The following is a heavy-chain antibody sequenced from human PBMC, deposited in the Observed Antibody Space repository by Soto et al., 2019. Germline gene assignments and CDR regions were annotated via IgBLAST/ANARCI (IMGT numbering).Heavy chain of an antibody. CDR2: TYYRSKWFN. D-gene: IGHD3-3*01. CDR3: ARDIDFGY. V-gene: IGHV6-1*01. Sequence: SQTLSLTCAISGDSVSSNSAGWNWIRQSPSRGLEWLGRTYYRSKWFNEYAMSVKSRITINPDTSRNQISLQLNSVTPEDTAVYECARDIDFGYWSRGTQVTVSS. CDR1: GDSVSSNSAG. J-gene: IGHJ4*01.